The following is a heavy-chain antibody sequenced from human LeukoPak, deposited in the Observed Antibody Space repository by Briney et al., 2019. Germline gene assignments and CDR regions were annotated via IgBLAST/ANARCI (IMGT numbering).Heavy chain of an antibody. CDR2: MNPNSGNT. D-gene: IGHD6-13*01. J-gene: IGHJ6*03. V-gene: IGHV1-8*01. CDR3: AREAVAAAGTPYYYYYYMDV. Sequence: ASVKVSCTASGYTFTSYDINWVRQATGQGLEWMGWMNPNSGNTGYAQKFQGRVTMTRTTSISTAYMELSSLRSEDTAVYYCAREAVAAAGTPYYYYYYMDVWGKGTTVTVSS. CDR1: GYTFTSYD.